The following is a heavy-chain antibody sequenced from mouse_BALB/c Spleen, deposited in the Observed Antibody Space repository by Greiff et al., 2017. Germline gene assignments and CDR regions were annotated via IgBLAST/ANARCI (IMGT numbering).Heavy chain of an antibody. Sequence: EVQGVESGGGLVKPGGSLKLSCAASGFTFSSYAMSWVRQTPEKRLEWVASISSGGSTYYPDSVKGRFTISRDNARNILYLQMSSLRSEDTAMYYCATLLRLHYAMDYWGQGTSVTVSS. D-gene: IGHD1-2*01. CDR2: ISSGGST. J-gene: IGHJ4*01. V-gene: IGHV5-6-5*01. CDR1: GFTFSSYA. CDR3: ATLLRLHYAMDY.